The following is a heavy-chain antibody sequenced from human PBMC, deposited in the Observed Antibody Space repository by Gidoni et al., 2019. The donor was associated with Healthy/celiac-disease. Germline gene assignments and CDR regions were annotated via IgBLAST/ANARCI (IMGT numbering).Heavy chain of an antibody. V-gene: IGHV3-30-3*01. Sequence: QVQLVESGGGVVQPGRSLRLSCAASGFTFSSYAMHWVRQAPVKGLEWVAVISYDGSNKYYADSVKGRFTISRDNSKNTLYLQMNSLRAEDTAVYYCARGFSSYYYGSGILSNWGQGTLVTVSS. CDR1: GFTFSSYA. CDR3: ARGFSSYYYGSGILSN. CDR2: ISYDGSNK. D-gene: IGHD3-10*01. J-gene: IGHJ4*02.